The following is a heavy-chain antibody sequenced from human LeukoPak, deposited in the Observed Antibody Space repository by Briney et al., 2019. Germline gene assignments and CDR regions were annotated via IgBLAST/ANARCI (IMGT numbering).Heavy chain of an antibody. Sequence: GGSLRLSCTASGFTFSSQTMNWVRQAPGKGLEWVSYISSTSSVIYYADSVKGRFTISRDNAKSSLYLQMNSLRAEDTAVYYCARDLTSSSTAYLQHWGQGTLVTVSS. CDR3: ARDLTSSSTAYLQH. CDR2: ISSTSSVI. CDR1: GFTFSSQT. V-gene: IGHV3-48*04. D-gene: IGHD6-6*01. J-gene: IGHJ1*01.